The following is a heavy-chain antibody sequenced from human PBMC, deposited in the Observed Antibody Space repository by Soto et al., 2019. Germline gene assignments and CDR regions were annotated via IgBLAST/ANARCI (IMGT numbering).Heavy chain of an antibody. V-gene: IGHV3-66*01. CDR1: GFTVSSKY. Sequence: EVQLVESGGGLVQPGGSLRLSCAASGFTVSSKYMSWVRQAPGKGLEWVSVIYTGGSTYYADSVKGRFTISRDNSKITLYLQMNSLRDDDTAVYYCVRDPWDYWGQGTLVTVSS. CDR2: IYTGGST. CDR3: VRDPWDY. J-gene: IGHJ4*02.